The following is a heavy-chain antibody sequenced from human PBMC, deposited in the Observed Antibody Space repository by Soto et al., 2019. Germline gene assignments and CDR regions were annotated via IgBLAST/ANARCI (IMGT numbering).Heavy chain of an antibody. D-gene: IGHD2-2*01. CDR2: IYHSGST. CDR1: GGSISSSNW. J-gene: IGHJ6*02. Sequence: QVQLQESGPGLVKPSGTLSLTCAVSGGSISSSNWWSWVRQPPGKGLEWIGEIYHSGSTNYNPPLKSRVAISVDKSKNQFSLKLSSVSAADTAVYYCARVVGGYYYGMDVWGQGTTVTVSS. CDR3: ARVVGGYYYGMDV. V-gene: IGHV4-4*02.